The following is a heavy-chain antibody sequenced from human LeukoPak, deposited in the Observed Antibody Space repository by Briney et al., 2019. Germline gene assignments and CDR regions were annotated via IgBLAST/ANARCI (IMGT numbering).Heavy chain of an antibody. Sequence: SQTLSLTCTVSGGSISSGSYYWSWFRQPAGKGLEWFGLIYTSGSTNYNPSLKSRVTISVDTSKNQFSLKLSSVTAADTAVYYCARVGVAFFFDYWGQGTLVTVSS. J-gene: IGHJ4*02. CDR2: IYTSGST. CDR3: ARVGVAFFFDY. CDR1: GGSISSGSYY. V-gene: IGHV4-61*02. D-gene: IGHD2/OR15-2a*01.